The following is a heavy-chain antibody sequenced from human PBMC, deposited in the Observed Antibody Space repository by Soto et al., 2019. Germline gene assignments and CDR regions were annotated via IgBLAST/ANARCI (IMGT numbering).Heavy chain of an antibody. V-gene: IGHV3-53*01. CDR3: AAVEIKTHDAFDI. CDR2: IYSGGST. Sequence: WGSLRLSCAASGSTVISNYIIFVRQAPGKGLEWVSVIYSGGSTYYADSVKGRFTISRDNSKNTLYLQMNSLRAEDTAVYYCAAVEIKTHDAFDIWGQGTMVT. J-gene: IGHJ3*02. CDR1: GSTVISNY. D-gene: IGHD2-15*01.